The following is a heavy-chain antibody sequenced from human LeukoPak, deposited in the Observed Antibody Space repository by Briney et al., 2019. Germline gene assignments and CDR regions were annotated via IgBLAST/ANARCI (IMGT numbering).Heavy chain of an antibody. Sequence: SETLSLTCTVSGGSISSYYWSWVRQPAGKGLEWIGRIYTSGSTNYNPSLKSRVTMSVDTSKNQFSLNLSSVTAADTAVYYCARVEYQLLSVWFDPWGQGTLVTVSS. V-gene: IGHV4-4*07. D-gene: IGHD2-2*01. J-gene: IGHJ5*02. CDR2: IYTSGST. CDR1: GGSISSYY. CDR3: ARVEYQLLSVWFDP.